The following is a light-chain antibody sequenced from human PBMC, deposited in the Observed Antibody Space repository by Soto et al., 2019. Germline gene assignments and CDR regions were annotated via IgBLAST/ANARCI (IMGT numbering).Light chain of an antibody. V-gene: IGKV3-15*01. CDR1: QSVSCD. J-gene: IGKJ4*01. CDR2: DTS. Sequence: EIVLKPSPSTLSVSLGERATLSCRASQSVSCDLAWYHHKPGQAPSLLIYDTSTRATGTPARFSGSGSGTEFTLTISSLQSEDFAVYYCQQYIRWPLTFGGGTKVDI. CDR3: QQYIRWPLT.